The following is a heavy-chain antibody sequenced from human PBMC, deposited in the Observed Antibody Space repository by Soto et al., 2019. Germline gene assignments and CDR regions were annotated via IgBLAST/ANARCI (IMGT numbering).Heavy chain of an antibody. J-gene: IGHJ5*02. CDR2: IYYTGST. D-gene: IGHD5-12*01. CDR3: ARGVATIGP. V-gene: IGHV4-59*11. CDR1: GGSINNHY. Sequence: SETLSLTCTVSGGSINNHYWSWIRQPPGKGLEWIGYIYYTGSTNYNPSLKSRVTMSVDTSKNQFSLNLTSLTAADTAVYYCARGVATIGPWGQGTLVTVSS.